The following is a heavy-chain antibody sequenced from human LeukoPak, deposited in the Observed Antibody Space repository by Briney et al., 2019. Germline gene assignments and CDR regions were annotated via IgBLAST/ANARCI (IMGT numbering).Heavy chain of an antibody. CDR1: GYTFTGYY. V-gene: IGHV1-2*06. Sequence: ASVKVSCKASGYTFTGYYMHWVRQAPGQGLEWMGRINPNSGGTNYAQRFQGRVTMTRDTSISTAYMEPSRLRSDDAAVYYCARDFSSSSYYRFDPWGQGTLATVSS. CDR3: ARDFSSSSYYRFDP. D-gene: IGHD3-22*01. J-gene: IGHJ5*02. CDR2: INPNSGGT.